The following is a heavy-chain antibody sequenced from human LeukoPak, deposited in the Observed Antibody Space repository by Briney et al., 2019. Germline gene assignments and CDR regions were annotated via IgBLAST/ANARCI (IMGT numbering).Heavy chain of an antibody. D-gene: IGHD6-13*01. CDR1: GYTLTELS. CDR3: ATGLGYSSSWHNWFDP. V-gene: IGHV1-24*01. CDR2: FDPEDGET. J-gene: IGHJ5*02. Sequence: ASVKVSCKVSGYTLTELSMHWVRQAPGKGLEWMRGFDPEDGETIYAQKFQGRVTMTEDTSTDTAYMELSSLRSEDTAVYYCATGLGYSSSWHNWFDPWGQGTLVTVSS.